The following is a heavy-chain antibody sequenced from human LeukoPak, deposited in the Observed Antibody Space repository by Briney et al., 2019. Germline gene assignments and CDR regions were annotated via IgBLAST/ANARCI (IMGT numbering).Heavy chain of an antibody. D-gene: IGHD6-19*01. CDR2: ITDSGGSI. V-gene: IGHV3-23*01. J-gene: IGHJ3*02. Sequence: PGGSLRLSCAASGFTFSSYAMNWVRQAPGKGLEWVSSITDSGGSIYYADSLKGRFTTSRDNSKNTLYLQMNSLRAEDTAIYYCAKETSVAGTRGDAFDIWGQGTLVTVSS. CDR3: AKETSVAGTRGDAFDI. CDR1: GFTFSSYA.